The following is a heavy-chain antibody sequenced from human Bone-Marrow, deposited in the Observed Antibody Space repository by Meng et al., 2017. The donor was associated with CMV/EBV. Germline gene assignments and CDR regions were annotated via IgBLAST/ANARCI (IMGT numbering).Heavy chain of an antibody. CDR2: IRSKANSYAT. CDR3: TADMVRGVIGYDAFDI. V-gene: IGHV3-73*01. CDR1: GFTFSGSA. D-gene: IGHD3-10*01. J-gene: IGHJ3*02. Sequence: GGSLRLSCAASGFTFSGSAMHGVRQASGKGLEWVGRIRSKANSYATAYAASVKGRFTISRDDSKNTAYLQMNSLRTEDTAVYYCTADMVRGVIGYDAFDIWGQGTMVTVSS.